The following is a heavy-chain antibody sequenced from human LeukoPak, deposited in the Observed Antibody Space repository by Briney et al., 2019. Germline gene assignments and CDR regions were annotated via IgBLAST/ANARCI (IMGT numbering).Heavy chain of an antibody. Sequence: ESLRLSCAASEFTVSTNYMSWVRQAPGKGLEWIGSIYSSGSTYYNPSLKSRVTVSIDTSRNQFSLKLTSVAAAETAVYYCARSGYYDILSGYLYFFDYWGQGTLVTVSS. CDR3: ARSGYYDILSGYLYFFDY. V-gene: IGHV4-59*05. CDR1: EFTVSTNY. J-gene: IGHJ4*02. CDR2: IYSSGST. D-gene: IGHD3-9*01.